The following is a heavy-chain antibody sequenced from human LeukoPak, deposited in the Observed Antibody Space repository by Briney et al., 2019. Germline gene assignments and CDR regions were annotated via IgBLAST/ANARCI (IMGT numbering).Heavy chain of an antibody. J-gene: IGHJ5*02. CDR3: ATGGGSYSNWFDP. CDR2: IYYSGST. V-gene: IGHV4-59*01. Sequence: SETLSLTCTVSGGSISSYYWSWIRQPPGKGLEWIGYIYYSGSTNYNPSLKSRVTISVDTSKNQFSLKLSSVTAADTAVYYCATGGGSYSNWFDPWGQGTLVTVSS. CDR1: GGSISSYY. D-gene: IGHD1-26*01.